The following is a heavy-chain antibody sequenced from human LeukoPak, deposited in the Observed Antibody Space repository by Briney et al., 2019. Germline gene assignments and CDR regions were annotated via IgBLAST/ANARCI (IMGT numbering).Heavy chain of an antibody. J-gene: IGHJ6*03. CDR3: ARGGVVVPAAIRGYYYYYMDV. Sequence: GASVKVSCKASGYTFTSYDINWVRQATGQGLEWMGWMNPNSGNTGYAQKFQGRVTITRNTSISTAYMELSSLRPEDTAVYYCARGGVVVPAAIRGYYYYYMDVWGKGTTVTVSS. CDR2: MNPNSGNT. D-gene: IGHD2-2*02. CDR1: GYTFTSYD. V-gene: IGHV1-8*03.